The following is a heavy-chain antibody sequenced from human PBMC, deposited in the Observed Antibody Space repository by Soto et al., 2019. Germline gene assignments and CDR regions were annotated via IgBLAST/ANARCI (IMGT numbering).Heavy chain of an antibody. CDR2: IYYSGTT. J-gene: IGHJ4*02. D-gene: IGHD2-21*02. CDR3: ATFVVPASRHTGFDF. CDR1: GGSISTSNYY. V-gene: IGHV4-39*01. Sequence: SETLSLTCTVSGGSISTSNYYWGWVRQPPGKGLDWIGNIYYSGTTYYNPSLKSRVTISVDTSKNQFSLKLNSVTAADTAVYYCATFVVPASRHTGFDFWGPGTPVTVSS.